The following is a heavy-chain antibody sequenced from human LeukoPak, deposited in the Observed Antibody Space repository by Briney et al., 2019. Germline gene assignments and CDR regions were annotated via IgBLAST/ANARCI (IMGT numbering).Heavy chain of an antibody. Sequence: SGPTLVNPTQTLTLTCTFSGFSLSTSGVGVGWIRRPPGKALEWLALIYWDDDKTYSPSLKSRLTITKDTSKNQVVLTMTNMDPVDTATYYCARRTMVRGVLMIDYWGQGTLVTVSS. CDR2: IYWDDDK. V-gene: IGHV2-5*02. D-gene: IGHD3-10*01. CDR3: ARRTMVRGVLMIDY. CDR1: GFSLSTSGVG. J-gene: IGHJ4*02.